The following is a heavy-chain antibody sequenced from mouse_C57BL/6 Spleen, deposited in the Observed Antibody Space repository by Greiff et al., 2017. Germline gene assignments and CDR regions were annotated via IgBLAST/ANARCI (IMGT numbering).Heavy chain of an antibody. CDR1: GFSLTSYG. V-gene: IGHV2-2*01. CDR3: ARNFLYGNYDYAMDY. Sequence: VKLHESGPGLVQPSQSLSITCTVSGFSLTSYGVHWVRQSPGKGLEWLGVIWSGGSTDYNAAFISRLSISKDNSKSQVFFKMNSLQADDTAIYYCARNFLYGNYDYAMDYWGQGTSVTVSS. CDR2: IWSGGST. D-gene: IGHD2-1*01. J-gene: IGHJ4*01.